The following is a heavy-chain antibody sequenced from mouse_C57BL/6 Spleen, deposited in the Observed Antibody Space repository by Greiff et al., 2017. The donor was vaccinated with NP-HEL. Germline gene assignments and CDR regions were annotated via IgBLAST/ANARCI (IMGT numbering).Heavy chain of an antibody. V-gene: IGHV3-6*01. D-gene: IGHD4-1*01. CDR2: ISYDGSN. CDR1: GYSITSGYY. Sequence: EVKLLESGPGLVKPSQSLSLTCSVTGYSITSGYYWNWIRQFPGNKLEGMGYISYDGSNNYNPSLKNRISITRDTSKNQFFLKLNSVTTEDTATYYCARTGTSAWFAYWGQGTLVTVSA. J-gene: IGHJ3*01. CDR3: ARTGTSAWFAY.